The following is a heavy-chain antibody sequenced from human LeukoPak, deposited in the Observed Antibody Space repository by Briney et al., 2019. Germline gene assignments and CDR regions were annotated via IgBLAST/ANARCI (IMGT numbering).Heavy chain of an antibody. V-gene: IGHV4-34*01. D-gene: IGHD2-2*02. CDR3: ARDRRRYCSSTSCYTAFDY. J-gene: IGHJ4*02. Sequence: PSETLSLTCAVYGGSFSGYYWSWIRQPPGKGLEWIGEINHRGSTNYNPSLKSRVTISVDTSKNQCSLKLSSVTAADTAVYYCARDRRRYCSSTSCYTAFDYWGQGTLVTVSS. CDR1: GGSFSGYY. CDR2: INHRGST.